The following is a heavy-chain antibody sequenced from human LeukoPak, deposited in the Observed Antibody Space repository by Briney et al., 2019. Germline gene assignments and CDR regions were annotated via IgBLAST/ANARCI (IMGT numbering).Heavy chain of an antibody. J-gene: IGHJ4*02. Sequence: ASVKVSCKAYGHTLARYSMHWVRQAPGQGLGWMAIIDPSGSTKSAQKFQDRVTLTRDTSTTTVYMELSSLRSEDTAIYYCVRYSGYDYFFDLWGQGTLVTVSS. CDR2: IDPSGST. CDR3: VRYSGYDYFFDL. D-gene: IGHD5-12*01. CDR1: GHTLARYS. V-gene: IGHV1-46*01.